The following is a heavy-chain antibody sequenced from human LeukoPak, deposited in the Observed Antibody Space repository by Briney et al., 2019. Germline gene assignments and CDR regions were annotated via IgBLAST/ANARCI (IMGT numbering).Heavy chain of an antibody. CDR2: IYYSGST. D-gene: IGHD1-26*01. J-gene: IGHJ3*02. Sequence: SETLSLTCTVSGGSISSGSFYWGWIRQPPGRGLEWIGSIYYSGSTYYSPSLKSRVTISGDTSKNQFSLKLSSVTAADTAVYYCARGGSFEAFDIWGQGTMVTASS. CDR1: GGSISSGSFY. V-gene: IGHV4-39*01. CDR3: ARGGSFEAFDI.